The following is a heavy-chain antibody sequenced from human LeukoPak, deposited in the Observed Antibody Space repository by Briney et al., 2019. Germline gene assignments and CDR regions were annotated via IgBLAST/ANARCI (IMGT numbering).Heavy chain of an antibody. CDR3: AKDLQFGELSVDY. J-gene: IGHJ4*02. Sequence: GGSLRLSCAASGFTFSSYAMHWVRQAPGKGLEWVAFIRYDGSNKYYADSVKGRFTMSRDNSKNTLHLQMNSLRLEDTAMYYCAKDLQFGELSVDYWGQGTLVTVSS. V-gene: IGHV3-30*02. D-gene: IGHD3-10*01. CDR1: GFTFSSYA. CDR2: IRYDGSNK.